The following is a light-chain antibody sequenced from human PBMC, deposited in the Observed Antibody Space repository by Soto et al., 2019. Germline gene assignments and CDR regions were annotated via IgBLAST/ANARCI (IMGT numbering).Light chain of an antibody. CDR1: QSVSSK. CDR3: QHYNYWPYT. J-gene: IGKJ2*01. V-gene: IGKV3-15*01. Sequence: EVVMTQSPATLSVSPGERATLSCRASQSVSSKLAWYQQKPGQAPRLLIYGASTRAAGFPARFSGSGSGTEFTLTISSLQSEDFAVYYCQHYNYWPYTFGQGTKLEIK. CDR2: GAS.